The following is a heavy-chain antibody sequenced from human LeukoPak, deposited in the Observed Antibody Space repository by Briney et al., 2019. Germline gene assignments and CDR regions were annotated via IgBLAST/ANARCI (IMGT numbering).Heavy chain of an antibody. D-gene: IGHD3-3*01. CDR3: ASRSTYYDFWCGYSYYYYMDV. V-gene: IGHV1-69*05. CDR2: IIPIFGTA. J-gene: IGHJ6*03. Sequence: GASVKVSCKASGGTFSSYAISWVRQAPGQGLEWMGGIIPIFGTANYAQKFQGRVTITTDESTSTAYMELSSLRSEDTAVYYCASRSTYYDFWCGYSYYYYMDVWGKGTTVTVSS. CDR1: GGTFSSYA.